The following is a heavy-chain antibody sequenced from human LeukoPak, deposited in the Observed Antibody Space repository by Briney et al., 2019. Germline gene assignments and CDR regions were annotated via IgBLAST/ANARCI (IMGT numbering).Heavy chain of an antibody. J-gene: IGHJ4*02. V-gene: IGHV1-2*02. D-gene: IGHD5-24*01. CDR1: GYTFTGSY. CDR2: INPSSGGT. Sequence: ASVKVSCKASGYTFTGSYIHWVRQAPGQGLEWMGWINPSSGGTTYAQNFQGRVTMTRDTSISTAYMELSSLRSGDTAVYYCARASYNDYWGQGTLVTVSS. CDR3: ARASYNDY.